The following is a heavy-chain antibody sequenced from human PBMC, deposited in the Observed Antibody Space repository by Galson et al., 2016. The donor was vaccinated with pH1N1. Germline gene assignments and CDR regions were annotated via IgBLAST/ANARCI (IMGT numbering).Heavy chain of an antibody. CDR3: ARLRYQLLPGHY. CDR2: ISAYTGNT. Sequence: SVKVSCKASGYAFTSYGISWVRQAPGQGLEWMGWISAYTGNTNYAQKLQGRVTMTTDTSTSTAFMELRSLRSDDTAVYYCARLRYQLLPGHYWGQGTLVTVSS. D-gene: IGHD2-2*01. J-gene: IGHJ4*02. V-gene: IGHV1-18*01. CDR1: GYAFTSYG.